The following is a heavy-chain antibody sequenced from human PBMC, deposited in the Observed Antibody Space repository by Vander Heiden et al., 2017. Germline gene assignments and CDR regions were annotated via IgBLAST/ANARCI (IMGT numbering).Heavy chain of an antibody. V-gene: IGHV3-21*01. CDR3: AKAFFAFDI. J-gene: IGHJ3*02. Sequence: EVQLVESGGGLVKPGGALSLSCAASGFTFSSYSMHCVRQAPGKGLEWVSSSSTCNRYISYADSVRDRFTIYRDNAKNSLYLQINSLGAEDTAVYYCAKAFFAFDIWGQGTMVTVSS. CDR2: SSTCNRYI. CDR1: GFTFSSYS.